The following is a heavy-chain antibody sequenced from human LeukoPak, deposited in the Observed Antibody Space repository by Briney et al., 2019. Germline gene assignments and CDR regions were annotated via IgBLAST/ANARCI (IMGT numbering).Heavy chain of an antibody. J-gene: IGHJ4*02. CDR1: GFTFSSYD. CDR2: IGTAGET. D-gene: IGHD3-22*01. V-gene: IGHV3-13*01. CDR3: ARGKYYHDSSGYYDY. Sequence: PGGSLRLSCAASGFTFSSYDMHWVRQGTGKGLEWVSAIGTAGETYYPDSVKGRFTISRENAKNSFYLQMNSLTAGDTAVYYCARGKYYHDSSGYYDYWGQGTLVTVSS.